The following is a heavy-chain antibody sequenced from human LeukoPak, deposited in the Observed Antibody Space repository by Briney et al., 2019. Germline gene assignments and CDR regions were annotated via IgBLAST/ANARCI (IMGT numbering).Heavy chain of an antibody. CDR2: ISAYNGNT. J-gene: IGHJ3*02. D-gene: IGHD5-12*01. CDR3: ARGPAPLHGWLRPSDAFDI. Sequence: ASVKVSCKASGYTFTSYGISWVRQAPGQGLEWMGWISAYNGNTNYAQKLQGRVTMTTDTSTSTAYMELRSLRSDDTAVYYCARGPAPLHGWLRPSDAFDIWGQGTMVTVSS. CDR1: GYTFTSYG. V-gene: IGHV1-18*01.